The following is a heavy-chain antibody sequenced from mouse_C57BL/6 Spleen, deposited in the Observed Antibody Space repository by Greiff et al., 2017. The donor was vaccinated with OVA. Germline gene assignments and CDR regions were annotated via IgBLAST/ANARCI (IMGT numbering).Heavy chain of an antibody. Sequence: EVQLQESGPGLVKPSQSLSLTCSVTGYSITSGYYWNWIRQFPGNKLEWMGYISYDGSNNYNPSLKNRISITRDTSKNQFFLKLNSVTTEDTATYYCARDWDGGLAWFAYWGQGTLVTVSA. CDR2: ISYDGSN. D-gene: IGHD4-1*01. CDR1: GYSITSGYY. V-gene: IGHV3-6*01. CDR3: ARDWDGGLAWFAY. J-gene: IGHJ3*01.